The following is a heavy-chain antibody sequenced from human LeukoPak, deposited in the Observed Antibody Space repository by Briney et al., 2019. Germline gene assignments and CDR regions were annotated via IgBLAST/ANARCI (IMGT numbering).Heavy chain of an antibody. CDR3: ARGGMGANSQEYFYYGMDV. CDR2: IGSSSSTI. J-gene: IGHJ6*02. Sequence: GGSLRLSCAASGFTFSSHSMNWVRQAPGKGLEWVSYIGSSSSTIYYADSVKGRFTISRDNAKNSLYLQMNSLRDEDTAVYYCARGGMGANSQEYFYYGMDVWGQGTTVTVSS. D-gene: IGHD2-8*01. V-gene: IGHV3-48*02. CDR1: GFTFSSHS.